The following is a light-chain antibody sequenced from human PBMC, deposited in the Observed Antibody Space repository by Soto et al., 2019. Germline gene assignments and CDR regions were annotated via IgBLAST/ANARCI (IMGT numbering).Light chain of an antibody. Sequence: QSVLTQPASVSGSPGQSITISCTGTSSDVGGYNYVSWYQQHPGKAPKLMVYDVTERPSGVPDRFSGSKSGNTASLTISGLRAEDEADYYCCSYAVTSTYLFGTGTKVTVL. J-gene: IGLJ1*01. CDR3: CSYAVTSTYL. CDR2: DVT. V-gene: IGLV2-11*01. CDR1: SSDVGGYNY.